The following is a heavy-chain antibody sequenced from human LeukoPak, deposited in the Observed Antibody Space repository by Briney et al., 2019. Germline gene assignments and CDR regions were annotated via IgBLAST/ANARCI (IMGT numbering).Heavy chain of an antibody. CDR2: ISGGAYTT. D-gene: IGHD3-22*01. CDR3: AKDYYDSYYFDY. V-gene: IGHV3-23*01. CDR1: GFTFSSYG. J-gene: IGHJ4*02. Sequence: GGTLRLSCAASGFTFSSYGMTWVRQAPGKGLEWVSSISGGAYTTYYADSVKGRFTISRDNSKNTLYLQMHSLRAEDTAVYYCAKDYYDSYYFDYWGQGTLVTVSS.